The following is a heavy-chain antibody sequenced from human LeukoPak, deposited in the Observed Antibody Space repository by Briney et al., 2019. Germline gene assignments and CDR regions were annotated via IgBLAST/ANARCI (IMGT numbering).Heavy chain of an antibody. CDR2: IYYSGST. Sequence: SGTLSLTCTVSGGSISTYYWSWIRQPPGKGLEWIGYIYYSGSTNYNPSLKSRVTISVDTSKNQFSLKLSSVTAADTAVYYCARRRDGYNVYFDYWGQGTLVTVSS. J-gene: IGHJ4*02. CDR3: ARRRDGYNVYFDY. V-gene: IGHV4-59*01. CDR1: GGSISTYY. D-gene: IGHD5-24*01.